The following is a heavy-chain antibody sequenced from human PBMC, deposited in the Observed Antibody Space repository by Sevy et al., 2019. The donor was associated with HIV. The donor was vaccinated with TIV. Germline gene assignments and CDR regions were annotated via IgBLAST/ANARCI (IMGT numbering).Heavy chain of an antibody. CDR3: ARWWELRYDAFDI. V-gene: IGHV6-1*01. D-gene: IGHD1-26*01. Sequence: SQTLSLTCAISGDSVSSNSAALNWIRQSPSRGLEWLGRTYYRSKWYNDYAVSVKSRITINPDTSKNQFSLQLNSVTPEDTAVYYCARWWELRYDAFDIWGQGTMVTVSS. CDR1: GDSVSSNSAA. J-gene: IGHJ3*02. CDR2: TYYRSKWYN.